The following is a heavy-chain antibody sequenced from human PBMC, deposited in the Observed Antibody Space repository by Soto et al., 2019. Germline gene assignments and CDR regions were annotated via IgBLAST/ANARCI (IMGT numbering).Heavy chain of an antibody. CDR3: ARASRYGDSPYFDY. Sequence: SETLSLTCTVSGGSISSYYWSWIRQPPGKGLEWIGDIYYSGSTNYNPSLKSRVTISVDTSKNQFSLKLSSVTAADTAVYYCARASRYGDSPYFDYWGQGTLVTVSS. V-gene: IGHV4-59*01. D-gene: IGHD4-17*01. J-gene: IGHJ4*02. CDR1: GGSISSYY. CDR2: IYYSGST.